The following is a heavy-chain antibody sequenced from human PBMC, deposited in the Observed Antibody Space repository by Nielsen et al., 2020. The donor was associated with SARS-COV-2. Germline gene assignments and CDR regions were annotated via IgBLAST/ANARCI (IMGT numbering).Heavy chain of an antibody. Sequence: GESLKISCAASGFTFDDYTMHWVRQAPGKGLEWVSLISWDGGSTYYADSVKGRFTISRDFSKSTLYLQMNSLRAEDTAVYYCAKDRAIFMIYFTRGGPDFWGQGTLVTVSS. J-gene: IGHJ4*02. V-gene: IGHV3-43*01. D-gene: IGHD3/OR15-3a*01. CDR3: AKDRAIFMIYFTRGGPDF. CDR1: GFTFDDYT. CDR2: ISWDGGST.